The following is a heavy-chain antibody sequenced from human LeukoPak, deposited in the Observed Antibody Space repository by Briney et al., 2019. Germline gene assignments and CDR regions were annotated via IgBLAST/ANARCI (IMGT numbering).Heavy chain of an antibody. V-gene: IGHV3-23*01. CDR1: GFTLSSYG. D-gene: IGHD5-18*01. CDR3: ANDRGHSYGLFDY. Sequence: GGTLRLSCAASGFTLSSYGMSWVRQAPGKGLEWVSAISGSGGSTYYADSVKGRFTISRDNSKNTLYLQMNSLRAEDTAVYYCANDRGHSYGLFDYWGQGTLVTVSS. J-gene: IGHJ4*02. CDR2: ISGSGGST.